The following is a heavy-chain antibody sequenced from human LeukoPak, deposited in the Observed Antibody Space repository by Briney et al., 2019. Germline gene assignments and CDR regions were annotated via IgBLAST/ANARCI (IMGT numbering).Heavy chain of an antibody. CDR3: ARDHRYKFARIVATIIFDY. CDR1: GYTFTCYY. J-gene: IGHJ4*02. V-gene: IGHV1-2*04. D-gene: IGHD5-12*01. Sequence: ASVKVSCKASGYTFTCYYMHWVRQAPGQGLEWMGWINPNSGGTNYAQKFQGWVTMTRDTSISTAYMELGRLRSDDTAVYYCARDHRYKFARIVATIIFDYWGQGTLVTVSA. CDR2: INPNSGGT.